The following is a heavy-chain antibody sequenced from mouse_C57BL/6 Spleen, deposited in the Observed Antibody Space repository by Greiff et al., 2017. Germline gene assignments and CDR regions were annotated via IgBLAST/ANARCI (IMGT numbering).Heavy chain of an antibody. D-gene: IGHD2-4*01. CDR2: IHPNSGST. CDR1: GYTFTSYW. J-gene: IGHJ3*01. Sequence: QVQLQQSGAELVKPGASVKLSCKASGYTFTSYWMHWVKQRPGQGLEWIGMIHPNSGSTNYNEKFKSKDTLTVDKSSSTAYMQLSSLTSEDSAVYYCARDYDYLFAYWGQGTLVTVSA. V-gene: IGHV1-64*01. CDR3: ARDYDYLFAY.